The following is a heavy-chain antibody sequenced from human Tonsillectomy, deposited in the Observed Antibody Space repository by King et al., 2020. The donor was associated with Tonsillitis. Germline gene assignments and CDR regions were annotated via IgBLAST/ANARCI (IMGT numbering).Heavy chain of an antibody. V-gene: IGHV1-69*01. CDR3: SRAQMGVYDCSGCST. J-gene: IGHJ5*02. D-gene: IGHD3-22*01. CDR1: GDTFSNYA. Sequence: QLVQSGAEVKKPGSSVKVSCKASGDTFSNYAINWVRQTPGHGLQWMGRIIPIFGTTNYAQNFQGRVTLTADDSTTTAYLELSNLKSDDTAVYYCSRAQMGVYDCSGCSTWGQGTLVTVSS. CDR2: IIPIFGTT.